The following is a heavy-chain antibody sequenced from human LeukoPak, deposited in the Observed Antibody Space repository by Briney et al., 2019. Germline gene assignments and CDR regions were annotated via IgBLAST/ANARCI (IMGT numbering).Heavy chain of an antibody. CDR2: IYTSGST. CDR1: GDSISSGSYF. CDR3: ARDHGSYRTLDY. V-gene: IGHV4-61*02. D-gene: IGHD1-26*01. Sequence: PSQTLSLTCTVSGDSISSGSYFWSWIRQPAGKGLEWIGRIYTSGSTYYNPSLQSRVTISVDTSKNQFSLKVNSVTAEDTAVYYCARDHGSYRTLDYWGQGTLVTVSS. J-gene: IGHJ4*02.